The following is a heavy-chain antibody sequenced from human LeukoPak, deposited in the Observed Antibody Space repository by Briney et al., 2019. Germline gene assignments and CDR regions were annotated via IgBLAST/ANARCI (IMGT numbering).Heavy chain of an antibody. V-gene: IGHV4-59*01. J-gene: IGHJ4*02. CDR1: GGSISSYY. D-gene: IGHD3-22*01. CDR3: ARTFDTSGYYYYYDN. CDR2: IHKNVGT. Sequence: PSETLSLTCTVSGGSISSYYWSWIRQPPGKGLEWIGYIHKNVGTNYNPSLKSRVTISLDTSKNQFSLKLSSVTAADTAVYYCARTFDTSGYYYYYDNWGQGTLVTVSS.